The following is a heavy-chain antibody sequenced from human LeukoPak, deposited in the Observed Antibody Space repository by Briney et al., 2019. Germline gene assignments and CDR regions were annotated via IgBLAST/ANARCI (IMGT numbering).Heavy chain of an antibody. CDR1: GFTFSSYA. Sequence: SGGSLRLSCAASGFTFSSYAMHWVRQAPGKGLEWVAVISYDGSNKYYADSVKGRFTISRDNSKNTLYLQMNSLRAEDTAVYYCARDRDRAFDIWGQGTMVTVSS. D-gene: IGHD1-14*01. V-gene: IGHV3-30-3*01. CDR3: ARDRDRAFDI. CDR2: ISYDGSNK. J-gene: IGHJ3*02.